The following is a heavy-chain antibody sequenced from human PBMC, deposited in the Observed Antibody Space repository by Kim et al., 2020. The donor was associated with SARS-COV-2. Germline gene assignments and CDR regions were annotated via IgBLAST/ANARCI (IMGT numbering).Heavy chain of an antibody. J-gene: IGHJ3*02. CDR2: IVPMFGTT. CDR3: AKIFGLGTNSGSFDI. D-gene: IGHD3-10*01. V-gene: IGHV1-69*13. CDR1: GGILSSNG. Sequence: SVKVSCKASGGILSSNGLSWVRQAPGQGLEWMGGIVPMFGTTNYAEKVQGRLTISADETTSTVYMELSSLRPEDTAVYYCAKIFGLGTNSGSFDIWGQGTVVAVSA.